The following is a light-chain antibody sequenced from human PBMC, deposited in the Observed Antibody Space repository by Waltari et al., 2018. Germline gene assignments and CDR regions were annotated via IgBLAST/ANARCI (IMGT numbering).Light chain of an antibody. CDR1: QSVSRA. V-gene: IGKV3-20*01. Sequence: ESVLTQSPGTLSLSPGERATLSCRASQSVSRALAWYQHKPGQAPRLLIYGTSNRATGIPDRFSGSGSGTDFSLTISRLEPEDVAVYFCQHYVRLPATFGQGTKVEIK. CDR2: GTS. CDR3: QHYVRLPAT. J-gene: IGKJ1*01.